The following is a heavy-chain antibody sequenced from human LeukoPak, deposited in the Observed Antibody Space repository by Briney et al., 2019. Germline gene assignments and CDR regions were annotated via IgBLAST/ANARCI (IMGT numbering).Heavy chain of an antibody. J-gene: IGHJ6*03. V-gene: IGHV3-30*04. CDR1: GFTFSSYA. CDR2: ISYDGSNK. D-gene: IGHD1-7*01. CDR3: ARVGSNWNLHYMDV. Sequence: HPGGSLRLSCAASGFTFSSYAMHWVRQAPGKGLEWVAVISYDGSNKYYADSVKGRFTVSRDSSKNTLYLQMNSLRAEDTAVYYCARVGSNWNLHYMDVWGKGTTVTVSS.